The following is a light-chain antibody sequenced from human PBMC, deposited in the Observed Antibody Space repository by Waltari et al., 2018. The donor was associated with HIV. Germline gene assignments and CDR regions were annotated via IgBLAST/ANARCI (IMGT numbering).Light chain of an antibody. V-gene: IGLV1-44*01. Sequence: QSVLPQPPSASGTPGQRVTLPCSGSRSNIGNKTGIWYQQVPGTAPKLLIYNNNHRPSGVPDRFSGSKSGTSASLAISGLQSEDEADYYCAACDDSLNGYVFGTGTKVTVL. CDR2: NNN. CDR3: AACDDSLNGYV. CDR1: RSNIGNKT. J-gene: IGLJ1*01.